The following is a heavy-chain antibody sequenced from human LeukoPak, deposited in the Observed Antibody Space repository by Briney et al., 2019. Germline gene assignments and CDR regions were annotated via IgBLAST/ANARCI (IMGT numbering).Heavy chain of an antibody. Sequence: GGSLRLSCAASGFTFSSYSMNWVRQAPGKGLEWVASISTTSTYINYVDSVKGQFTISRDNAKNSLYLQMNSLRAEDTAVYYCARDTPTGTTEYYYYGMDVWGQGTTVTVSS. CDR2: ISTTSTYI. J-gene: IGHJ6*02. CDR3: ARDTPTGTTEYYYYGMDV. D-gene: IGHD1-7*01. CDR1: GFTFSSYS. V-gene: IGHV3-21*01.